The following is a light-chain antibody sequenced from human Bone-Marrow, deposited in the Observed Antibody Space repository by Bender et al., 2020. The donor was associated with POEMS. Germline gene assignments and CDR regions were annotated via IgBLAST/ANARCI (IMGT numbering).Light chain of an antibody. V-gene: IGLV1-36*01. CDR1: SSNIGNHG. CDR2: YDD. CDR3: SAWDDSLSGWV. Sequence: QSVVTQPPSLSEAPRQRVTISCSVSSSNIGNHGVNWYQQLPGDAPKLLIYYDDLLTPGVSDRFSASKYGTSASLAISELQSEDEALYYCSAWDDSLSGWVFGGGTKLTVL. J-gene: IGLJ3*02.